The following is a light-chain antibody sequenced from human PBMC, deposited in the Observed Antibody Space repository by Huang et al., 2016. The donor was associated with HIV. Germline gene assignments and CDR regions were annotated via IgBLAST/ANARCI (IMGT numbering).Light chain of an antibody. J-gene: IGKJ1*01. Sequence: IVMTQSPGTLSVSPGGRATLSCRASQSVGSNLAWYQEKPGQAPRLIIHGASTGATGVPPRFSGSGSGTEFNLTISSLQSEDFAVYYCQQYDDWPRTFGQGTKLEI. CDR1: QSVGSN. CDR2: GAS. V-gene: IGKV3-15*01. CDR3: QQYDDWPRT.